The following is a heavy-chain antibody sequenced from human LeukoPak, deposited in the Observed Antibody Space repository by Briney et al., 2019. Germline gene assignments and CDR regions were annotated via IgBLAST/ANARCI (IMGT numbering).Heavy chain of an antibody. Sequence: GGSLRLSCAASGFTVSSNYMSWVRQAPGKGLEWVSVIYSGGSTYYADYVKGRFTISRDNSKNTLYLQMNSLRAEDTAVYYCARDGYCSSTSCYTGLWYFDYWGQGTLVTVSS. CDR3: ARDGYCSSTSCYTGLWYFDY. J-gene: IGHJ4*02. CDR1: GFTVSSNY. D-gene: IGHD2-2*02. CDR2: IYSGGST. V-gene: IGHV3-66*02.